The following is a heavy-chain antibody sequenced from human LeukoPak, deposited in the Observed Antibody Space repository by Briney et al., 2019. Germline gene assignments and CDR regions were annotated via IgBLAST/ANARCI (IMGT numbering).Heavy chain of an antibody. Sequence: GESLKISCKGSGYSFTSYWISWVRQMPGKGLEWMGIIYPGDSDTRYSPSFQGQVTISADRSISTAYLQWSSLKASDTAMYYCARRSRYSGSDWHFDLWGRGTLVTVSS. J-gene: IGHJ2*01. CDR3: ARRSRYSGSDWHFDL. CDR1: GYSFTSYW. V-gene: IGHV5-51*01. D-gene: IGHD5-12*01. CDR2: IYPGDSDT.